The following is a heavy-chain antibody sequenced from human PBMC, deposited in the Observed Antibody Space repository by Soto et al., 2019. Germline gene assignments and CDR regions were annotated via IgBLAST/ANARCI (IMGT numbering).Heavy chain of an antibody. V-gene: IGHV3-23*01. CDR3: AKDRSNSSEGTAYSSGWYVDLVD. J-gene: IGHJ4*02. Sequence: GGSLRLSCAASGFTFSSYAMSWVRQAPGKGLEWVSAISGSGGSTYYADSVKGRFTISRDNSKNTLYLQMNSLRAEDRAVYYCAKDRSNSSEGTAYSSGWYVDLVDWGQGTLVTVSS. CDR1: GFTFSSYA. CDR2: ISGSGGST. D-gene: IGHD6-19*01.